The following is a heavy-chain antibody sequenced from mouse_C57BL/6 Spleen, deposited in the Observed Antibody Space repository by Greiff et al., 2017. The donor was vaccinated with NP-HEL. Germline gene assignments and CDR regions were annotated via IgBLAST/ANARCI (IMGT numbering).Heavy chain of an antibody. CDR3: AREGLYYYGSSYRYFDV. D-gene: IGHD1-1*01. V-gene: IGHV1-85*01. Sequence: VKLQESGPELVKPGASVKLSCKASGYTFTSYDINWVKQRPGQGLEWIGWIYHRDGSTKYNEKFKGKATLTVDTSSSTAYMELHSLTSEDSAVYFCAREGLYYYGSSYRYFDVWGTGTTVTVSS. J-gene: IGHJ1*03. CDR2: IYHRDGST. CDR1: GYTFTSYD.